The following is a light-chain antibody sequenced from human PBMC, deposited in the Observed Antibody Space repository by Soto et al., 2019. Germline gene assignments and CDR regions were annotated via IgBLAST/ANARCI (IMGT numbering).Light chain of an antibody. J-gene: IGKJ5*01. Sequence: EIGLTQSPGTLSLYPGERATLSCRASQSVSSSYLAWYQQKPGQAPRLLIYGASSRATGIPDRFSGSGSGTDFTLTISRLEPEDFAVYYCQQYGSSPLFGQVTRLEIK. CDR2: GAS. CDR1: QSVSSSY. CDR3: QQYGSSPL. V-gene: IGKV3-20*01.